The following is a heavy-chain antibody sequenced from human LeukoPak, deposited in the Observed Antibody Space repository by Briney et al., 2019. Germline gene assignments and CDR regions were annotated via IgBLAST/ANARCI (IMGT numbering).Heavy chain of an antibody. Sequence: ASVKVSCKASGYTYTSYYMHWVRQAPGQGLEWMGIINPSGGSTTYAQKFQGRVTMTRDTSTSTVYMELSSLRSEDTAVYYSARDSDTAMVPKYYFDYWGQGTLVTVSS. CDR1: GYTYTSYY. V-gene: IGHV1-46*01. J-gene: IGHJ4*02. CDR2: INPSGGST. CDR3: ARDSDTAMVPKYYFDY. D-gene: IGHD5-18*01.